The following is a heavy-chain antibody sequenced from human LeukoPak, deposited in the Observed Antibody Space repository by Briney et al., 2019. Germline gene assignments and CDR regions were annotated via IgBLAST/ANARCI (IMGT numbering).Heavy chain of an antibody. CDR3: ARDSGNFFVDF. CDR1: GFTFSSYG. J-gene: IGHJ4*02. D-gene: IGHD1-7*01. V-gene: IGHV3-7*01. Sequence: GGSLRLSCAASGFTFSSYGMHWVRQAPGKGLEWVANIKPDGSQKFCVDSVKGRFTISRDNAKNSLYLQMNSLGAEDTAVYYCARDSGNFFVDFWGQGTLVTVSS. CDR2: IKPDGSQK.